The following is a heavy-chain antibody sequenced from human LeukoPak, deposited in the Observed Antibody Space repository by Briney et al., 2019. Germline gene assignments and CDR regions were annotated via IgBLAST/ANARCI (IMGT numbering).Heavy chain of an antibody. CDR2: ISGSGGST. D-gene: IGHD6-19*01. CDR3: AKGGSGWLSQSYYYYGMDV. CDR1: GFTFSSYA. J-gene: IGHJ6*02. V-gene: IGHV3-23*01. Sequence: GGSLRLSCAASGFTFSSYAMSWVRQAPGEGLEWVSAISGSGGSTYYADSVKGRFTSSRDNSKNTLDVQMNSLRAEDTAVYYCAKGGSGWLSQSYYYYGMDVWGQGTTVAVSS.